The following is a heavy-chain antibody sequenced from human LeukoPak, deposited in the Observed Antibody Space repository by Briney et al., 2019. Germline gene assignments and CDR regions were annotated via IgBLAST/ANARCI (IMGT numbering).Heavy chain of an antibody. V-gene: IGHV3-23*01. Sequence: GGSLRLSCAASGFTFSNAWMNWVRQAPGKGLEWVSVIGGSGGDTDYADSVKGRFTISRDNSKNTLYLQMNSLRAEDTAVYYCAKGGYTYGLFDYWGQGTLVTVSS. J-gene: IGHJ4*02. CDR1: GFTFSNAW. CDR2: IGGSGGDT. CDR3: AKGGYTYGLFDY. D-gene: IGHD5-18*01.